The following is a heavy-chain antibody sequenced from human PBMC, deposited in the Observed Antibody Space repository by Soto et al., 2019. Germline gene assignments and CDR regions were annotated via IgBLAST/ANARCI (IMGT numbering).Heavy chain of an antibody. D-gene: IGHD2-15*01. CDR3: ARVLGGYTCSGGSCYPNYYYYGMDV. V-gene: IGHV3-30-3*01. J-gene: IGHJ6*02. Sequence: GGSLKLSCEASGFTFSSYAMHWVRQAPGKGLEWVAVISYDGSNKYYADSVKGRFTISRDNSKNTLYLQMNSLRAEDTAVYYCARVLGGYTCSGGSCYPNYYYYGMDVWGQVTTVTVS. CDR1: GFTFSSYA. CDR2: ISYDGSNK.